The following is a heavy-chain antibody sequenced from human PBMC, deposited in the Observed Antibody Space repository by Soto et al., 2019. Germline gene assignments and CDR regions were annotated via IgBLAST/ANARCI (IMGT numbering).Heavy chain of an antibody. CDR2: ITDSSSTI. CDR3: ARDKGSSSWHSFDY. J-gene: IGHJ4*02. D-gene: IGHD2-2*01. Sequence: GGSLRLSCAASGFTFSSYNMNWVRQAPGRGLEWVSYITDSSSTIQYADSVKGRFTTSRDNGKNSLYLQMNSLRAEDTAVYYCARDKGSSSWHSFDYWGQGTLVTISS. CDR1: GFTFSSYN. V-gene: IGHV3-48*01.